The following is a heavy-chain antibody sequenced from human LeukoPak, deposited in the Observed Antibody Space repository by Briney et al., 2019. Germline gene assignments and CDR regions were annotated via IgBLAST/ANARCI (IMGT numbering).Heavy chain of an antibody. J-gene: IGHJ4*02. CDR3: ARDKLATVQNYFDY. CDR2: ISYDGSNK. Sequence: PGGSLRLSCAASGFIFSSYAMHWVRQAPGKGLEWVAVISYDGSNKYYADSVKGRFTISRDNSKNTLYLQMNSLRAEDTAVYYCARDKLATVQNYFDYWGQGTLVTVSS. D-gene: IGHD5-12*01. CDR1: GFIFSSYA. V-gene: IGHV3-30-3*01.